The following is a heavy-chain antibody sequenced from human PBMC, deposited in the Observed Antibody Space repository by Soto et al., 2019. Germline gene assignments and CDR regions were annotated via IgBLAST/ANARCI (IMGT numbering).Heavy chain of an antibody. CDR3: AKDQGHQREIVVVPAAMLYDS. D-gene: IGHD2-2*01. V-gene: IGHV3-23*01. Sequence: GGSLRLSCAASGFTFSSYAMSWVRQAPGKGLEWVSAISGSGGSTYYADSVKGRFTISRDNSKNTLYLQMNSLRAEDTAVYYCAKDQGHQREIVVVPAAMLYDSWGQGTLVNVSS. CDR1: GFTFSSYA. CDR2: ISGSGGST. J-gene: IGHJ5*01.